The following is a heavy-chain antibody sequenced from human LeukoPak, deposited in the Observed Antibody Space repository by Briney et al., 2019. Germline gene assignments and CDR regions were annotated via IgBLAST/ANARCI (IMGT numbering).Heavy chain of an antibody. J-gene: IGHJ6*02. D-gene: IGHD4-17*01. CDR3: AKAMTTVSRYYYYGMDV. CDR1: GFTSSSYA. CDR2: ISGSGGGT. Sequence: GGSLRLSCAASGFTSSSYAMNWVRQAPGKGLEWVSAISGSGGGTYYADSVKGRFTISRDSSKNTLYLQMNSLRAEDTAVYYCAKAMTTVSRYYYYGMDVWGQGTTVTVSS. V-gene: IGHV3-23*01.